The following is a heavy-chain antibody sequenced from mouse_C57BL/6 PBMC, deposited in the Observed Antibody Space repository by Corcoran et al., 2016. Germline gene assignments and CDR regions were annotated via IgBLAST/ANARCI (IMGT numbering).Heavy chain of an antibody. CDR1: GYTFTTYG. CDR3: ARDGNFLFAY. J-gene: IGHJ3*01. CDR2: INTYSGVP. Sequence: QIQLVQSGPELKKPGETVKISCKASGYTFTTYGIIWVKQAPGKGLKWMGWINTYSGVPTYADDFKGRFAFSLETSASTAYLQINNLKNEDTATYFCARDGNFLFAYWGQGTLVTVSA. D-gene: IGHD2-1*01. V-gene: IGHV9-3*01.